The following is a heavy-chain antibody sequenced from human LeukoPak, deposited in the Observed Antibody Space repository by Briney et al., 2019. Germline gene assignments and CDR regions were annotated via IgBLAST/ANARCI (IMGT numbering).Heavy chain of an antibody. J-gene: IGHJ4*02. Sequence: SETLSLTCTVSGGSISSYYWSWIRQPPGKGLEWIGYIYYSGSTNYNPSLKSRVTISVDTSKNQFSLKLSSVTAADTAVYYCARERNSYGCDYWGQGTLVTVSS. CDR1: GGSISSYY. V-gene: IGHV4-59*01. D-gene: IGHD5-18*01. CDR2: IYYSGST. CDR3: ARERNSYGCDY.